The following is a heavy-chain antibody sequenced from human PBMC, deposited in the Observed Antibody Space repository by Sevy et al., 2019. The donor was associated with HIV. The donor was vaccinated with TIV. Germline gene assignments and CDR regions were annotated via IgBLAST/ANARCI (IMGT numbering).Heavy chain of an antibody. D-gene: IGHD3-22*01. Sequence: GGSLRLSCAASGFTFNTHAMNWVRQAPGKGLEWVSVISGIGSSTYYPDSVKGRFTISRDNSRNTLYLQMNSLRADDTAVYYCAKELNPALESMIEVIFRSLKGFDVWGQGTMVTVSS. CDR2: ISGIGSST. CDR1: GFTFNTHA. J-gene: IGHJ3*01. CDR3: AKELNPALESMIEVIFRSLKGFDV. V-gene: IGHV3-23*01.